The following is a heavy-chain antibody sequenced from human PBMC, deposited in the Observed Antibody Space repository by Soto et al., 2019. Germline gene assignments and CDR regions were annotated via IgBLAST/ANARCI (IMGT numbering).Heavy chain of an antibody. Sequence: QVQLVQSGAEVKKPGSSVKVSCKASGGTFSSYAISWVRQAPVQGLEWMGGIIPIFGTANYAQKFQGRVTITADKSTSTAYMELSSLRSEDTAVYYCASAIAARSYYYYYYGMDVWGQGTTVTVSS. J-gene: IGHJ6*02. V-gene: IGHV1-69*06. CDR1: GGTFSSYA. D-gene: IGHD6-13*01. CDR2: IIPIFGTA. CDR3: ASAIAARSYYYYYYGMDV.